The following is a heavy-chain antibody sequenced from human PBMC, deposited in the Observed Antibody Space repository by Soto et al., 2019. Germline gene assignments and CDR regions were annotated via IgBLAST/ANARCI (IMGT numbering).Heavy chain of an antibody. CDR3: ARDRIKWLRLRNDAFDI. Sequence: QVQLVQSGAEVKKPGASVKVSCKASGYTFTSYGISWVRQAPGQGLEWMGWISAYNGNTNYAQKLQGRVTMTTDTSTSTAYMELRSLRSDDTAVYYCARDRIKWLRLRNDAFDIWGQVTMGTVSS. CDR2: ISAYNGNT. CDR1: GYTFTSYG. J-gene: IGHJ3*02. V-gene: IGHV1-18*01. D-gene: IGHD5-12*01.